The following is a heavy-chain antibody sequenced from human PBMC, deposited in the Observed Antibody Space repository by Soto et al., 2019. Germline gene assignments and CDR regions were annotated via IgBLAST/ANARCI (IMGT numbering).Heavy chain of an antibody. Sequence: PSETLSLTCTVSGGSISSGDYYWSWIRQPPGKGLEWIGYIYYSGSTYYNPSLKSRVTISVDTSKNQFSLKLSSVTAADTAVYYCARDHTMVRGVNSEAEGSWFDPWGQGTLLTVSS. D-gene: IGHD3-10*01. CDR1: GGSISSGDYY. CDR3: ARDHTMVRGVNSEAEGSWFDP. V-gene: IGHV4-30-4*01. J-gene: IGHJ5*02. CDR2: IYYSGST.